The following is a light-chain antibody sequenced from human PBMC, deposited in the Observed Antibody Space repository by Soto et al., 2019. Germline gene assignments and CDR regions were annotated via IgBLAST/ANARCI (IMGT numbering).Light chain of an antibody. J-gene: IGLJ2*01. V-gene: IGLV2-14*03. CDR2: DVN. CDR1: NSDVGGYNY. CDR3: SSYTSSGTRV. Sequence: QSVLTQPASVSGSPGQSIAISCTGTNSDVGGYNYVSWYQHHPGKAPKLMIYDVNNRPSGVSNRFSGSKSGNTASLTISGLQAEDDADYYCSSYTSSGTRVFGGGTKLTVL.